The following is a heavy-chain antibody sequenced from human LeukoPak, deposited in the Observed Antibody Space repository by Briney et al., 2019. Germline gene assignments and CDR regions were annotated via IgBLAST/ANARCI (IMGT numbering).Heavy chain of an antibody. CDR2: IYHSGST. D-gene: IGHD6-19*01. Sequence: SQTLSLTCTVSGGSISSGDYYWSWIRQPPGKGLEWIGEIYHSGSTNYNPSLKSRVTMSVDKSKNQFSLNLRSVTAADTAMYYCARKQWLVSYLDYWGQGTLVTVSS. CDR1: GGSISSGDYY. V-gene: IGHV4-30-2*01. CDR3: ARKQWLVSYLDY. J-gene: IGHJ4*02.